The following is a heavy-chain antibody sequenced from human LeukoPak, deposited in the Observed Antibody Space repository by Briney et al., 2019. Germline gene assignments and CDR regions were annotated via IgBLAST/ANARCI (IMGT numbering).Heavy chain of an antibody. CDR1: GGSISGYY. Sequence: SETLSLTCTVSGGSISGYYWSWIRQPAGKGLEWIGRIYTSGSTNYNPSLKSRVTMSVDTSKDQFSLKLSSVTAADTAVYYCARGDSPSRCSSTSCYSNWFDPWGQGTLVTVSS. J-gene: IGHJ5*02. V-gene: IGHV4-4*07. CDR3: ARGDSPSRCSSTSCYSNWFDP. D-gene: IGHD2-2*01. CDR2: IYTSGST.